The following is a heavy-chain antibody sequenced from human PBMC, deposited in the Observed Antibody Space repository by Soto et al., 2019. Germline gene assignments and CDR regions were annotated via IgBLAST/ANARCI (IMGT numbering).Heavy chain of an antibody. J-gene: IGHJ5*02. D-gene: IGHD3-16*01. CDR3: ARVGGIHWFDP. CDR2: IYYSGST. V-gene: IGHV4-31*03. CDR1: GGSISSGGYY. Sequence: QVQLQESGPGLVKPSQTLSLTCTVSGGSISSGGYYWSWIRQHPGKGLEWIGYIYYSGSTYYNPSLKRRXTXSXXTSKNQFSVKLSSVTAADTAVYYCARVGGIHWFDPWGQGTLVTVSS.